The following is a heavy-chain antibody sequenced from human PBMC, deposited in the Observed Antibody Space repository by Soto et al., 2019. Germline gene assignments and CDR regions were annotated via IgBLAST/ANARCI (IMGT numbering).Heavy chain of an antibody. CDR3: ARQGNGAEGFDY. V-gene: IGHV5-51*01. CDR2: FYPGDSDT. CDR1: GYYFPSYW. J-gene: IGHJ4*02. D-gene: IGHD4-17*01. Sequence: LKISCKGSGYYFPSYWIGWVRQMPGKGLEWMGIFYPGDSDTRYSPSFQGQVTISADRSISTAYLQWSSLKPSDTAMYYCARQGNGAEGFDYWGQGTLVTVSS.